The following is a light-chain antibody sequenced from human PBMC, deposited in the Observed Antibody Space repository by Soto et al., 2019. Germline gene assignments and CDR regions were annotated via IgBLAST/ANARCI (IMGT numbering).Light chain of an antibody. V-gene: IGLV1-51*01. CDR2: DNN. Sequence: QSVLTQPPSVSAAPGQKVTISCSGTNSNIGSDYVSWYQQVPGTAPKLLIYDNNKRQPEIPDRFSGSKSGTSATLGITGLQTGDEADYYCGAWDRSLNGFVFGTGTKVTVL. CDR3: GAWDRSLNGFV. J-gene: IGLJ1*01. CDR1: NSNIGSDY.